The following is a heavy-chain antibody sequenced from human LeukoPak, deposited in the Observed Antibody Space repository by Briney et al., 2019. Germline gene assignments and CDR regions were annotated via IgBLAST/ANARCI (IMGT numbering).Heavy chain of an antibody. CDR2: INAGNGNT. CDR1: GYTFTSYA. V-gene: IGHV1-3*01. Sequence: ASVKVSCKASGYTFTSYAMYWVRQAPGQRLEWMGWINAGNGNTKYSRKFQGRVTITRDTSASTAYMELSSLRSEDTAVYYCARDPSYYDILTGYYQGDWFDPWGQGTLVTVSS. J-gene: IGHJ5*02. D-gene: IGHD3-9*01. CDR3: ARDPSYYDILTGYYQGDWFDP.